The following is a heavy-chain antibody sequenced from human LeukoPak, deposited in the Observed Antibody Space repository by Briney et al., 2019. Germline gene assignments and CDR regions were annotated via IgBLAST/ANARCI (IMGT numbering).Heavy chain of an antibody. CDR2: ISGSGGST. CDR1: GFTFSSYA. Sequence: GGSLRLSCAASGFTFSSYAMSWVRRAPGKGLEWVSAISGSGGSTYYADSVKGRFTISRDTSKNTLYLQMNSLRAEDTAVYYCAKDRSSWYSPDDYWRQGTLVTVSS. V-gene: IGHV3-23*01. D-gene: IGHD6-13*01. CDR3: AKDRSSWYSPDDY. J-gene: IGHJ4*02.